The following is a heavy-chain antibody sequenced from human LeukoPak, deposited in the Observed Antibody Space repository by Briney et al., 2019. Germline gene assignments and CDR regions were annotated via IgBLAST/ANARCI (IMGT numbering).Heavy chain of an antibody. CDR3: ARASYSSSWYYFDY. Sequence: PGGSLRLSCAASGFTFSSYWMSWVRQAPGKGLEWVANIKQDGSEKYYVDSVKGRFTISRDNAKNSLYLQMNSLRAEDTAVYYCARASYSSSWYYFDYWAQGPVVTVSS. CDR2: IKQDGSEK. J-gene: IGHJ4*02. D-gene: IGHD6-13*01. CDR1: GFTFSSYW. V-gene: IGHV3-7*01.